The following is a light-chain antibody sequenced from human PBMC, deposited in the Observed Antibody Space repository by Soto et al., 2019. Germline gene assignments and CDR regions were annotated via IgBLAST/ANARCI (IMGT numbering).Light chain of an antibody. CDR2: GAS. CDR3: QQYNNWHT. V-gene: IGKV3-15*01. Sequence: EIVMTQSPATLSVSPGERATLSCRASQSVSSNLAWYQQKPGQAPRLLIYGASTRATGISARFSGSGSGTEFTLTVSRRQSEDLAVYYCQQYNNWHTFGPGTKVDIK. CDR1: QSVSSN. J-gene: IGKJ3*01.